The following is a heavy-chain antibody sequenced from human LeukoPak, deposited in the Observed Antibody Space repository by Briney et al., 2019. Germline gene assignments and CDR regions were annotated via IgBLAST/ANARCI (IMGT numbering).Heavy chain of an antibody. CDR3: ARDQPSGTYSEHFDY. CDR1: GYTFTSYG. J-gene: IGHJ4*02. V-gene: IGHV1-18*01. Sequence: ASMTVSFKASGYTFTSYGISWVRQAPGQGLEWMGWISTYNGNTNYAQKLQGRVTMTTDTSTNTAYMELRSLRSDDTAVYYCARDQPSGTYSEHFDYWGQGTLVTVSS. D-gene: IGHD1-26*01. CDR2: ISTYNGNT.